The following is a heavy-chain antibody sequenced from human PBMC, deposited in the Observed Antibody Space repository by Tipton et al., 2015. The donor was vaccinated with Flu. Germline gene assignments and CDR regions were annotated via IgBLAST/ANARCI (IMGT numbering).Heavy chain of an antibody. CDR2: IYPDDSDT. Sequence: VQLVQSGAEVKKPGESLKISCKGSGDSFISYWIGWVRQMPGKGLEWMGIIYPDDSDTRYSPSFQGQVTISADKSLNTAYLQWSSLKASDTAMYYCARQDCSTSTCYIDYWGLGTLVTVSS. J-gene: IGHJ4*02. CDR1: GDSFISYW. D-gene: IGHD2-2*02. CDR3: ARQDCSTSTCYIDY. V-gene: IGHV5-51*01.